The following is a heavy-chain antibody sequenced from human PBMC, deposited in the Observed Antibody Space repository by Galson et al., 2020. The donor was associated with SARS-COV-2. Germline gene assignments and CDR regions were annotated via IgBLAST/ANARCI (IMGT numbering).Heavy chain of an antibody. CDR3: ARDSDYYDFWSGYYYGMDV. V-gene: IGHV4-4*07. D-gene: IGHD3-3*01. CDR2: LYTSWRP. Sequence: ETSETLSLTCPVSGGSISSYYWSWIRQPAGKGLEWIGRLYTSWRPHYNPSLQSRVTMSVDTSKNQFSLKLSSVTAADTSVYYCARDSDYYDFWSGYYYGMDVWGQGTTVTVSS. CDR1: GGSISSYY. J-gene: IGHJ6*02.